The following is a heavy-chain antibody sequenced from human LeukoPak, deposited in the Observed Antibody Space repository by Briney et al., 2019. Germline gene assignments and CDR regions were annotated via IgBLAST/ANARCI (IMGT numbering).Heavy chain of an antibody. V-gene: IGHV3-33*06. CDR3: AKGMSMLPDY. CDR2: IWYDGSNG. Sequence: GRSLRLSCAASGFTFSSQGMHWVRQAPGKGLEWVAVIWYDGSNGYYADSVKGRFTISRDNAKNTLYLQMNSLRAEDTALYYCAKGMSMLPDYWGQGTLVTVSS. CDR1: GFTFSSQG. D-gene: IGHD2-8*01. J-gene: IGHJ4*02.